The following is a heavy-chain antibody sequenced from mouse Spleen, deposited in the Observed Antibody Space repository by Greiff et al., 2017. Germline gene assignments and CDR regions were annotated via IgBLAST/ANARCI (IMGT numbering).Heavy chain of an antibody. J-gene: IGHJ2*01. D-gene: IGHD2-13*01. CDR3: AIYYGDYHFDY. V-gene: IGHV1-82*01. Sequence: VKLQQSGPELVKPGASVKISCKASGYAFSSSWMNWVKQRPGKGLEWIGRIYPGDGDTNYNGKFKGKATLTADKSSSTAYMQLSSLTSEDSAVYFCAIYYGDYHFDYWGQGTTLTVSS. CDR1: GYAFSSSW. CDR2: IYPGDGDT.